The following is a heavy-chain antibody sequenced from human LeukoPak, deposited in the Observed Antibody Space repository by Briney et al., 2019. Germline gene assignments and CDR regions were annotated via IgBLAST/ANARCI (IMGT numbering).Heavy chain of an antibody. CDR1: GFIFAKYA. CDR2: ISASGADT. Sequence: GGSLRLSCTTSGFIFAKYAMAWVRQSPGKGLEWVSTISASGADTYYADSVKGRFTISRDNSKNTLYLQMNSLRPEDTAVYYCARDLAPYMDVWGKGTTVTVSS. V-gene: IGHV3-23*01. CDR3: ARDLAPYMDV. J-gene: IGHJ6*04.